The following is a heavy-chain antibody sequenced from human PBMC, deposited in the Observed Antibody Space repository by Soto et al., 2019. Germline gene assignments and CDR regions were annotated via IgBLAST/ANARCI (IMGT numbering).Heavy chain of an antibody. Sequence: QVQLVESGGGVVQPGRSLRLSCAASGFTFSSYGMHWVRQAPGKGLEWVAVISYDGSNKYYADSVKGRFTISRDNSKNTLYLKMNSLRAEDTAVYYCAKLAMVKNFDYWGQGTLVTVSS. CDR3: AKLAMVKNFDY. CDR1: GFTFSSYG. V-gene: IGHV3-30*18. D-gene: IGHD5-18*01. J-gene: IGHJ4*02. CDR2: ISYDGSNK.